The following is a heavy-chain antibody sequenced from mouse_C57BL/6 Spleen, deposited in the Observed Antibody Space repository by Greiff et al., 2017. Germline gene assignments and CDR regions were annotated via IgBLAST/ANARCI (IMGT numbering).Heavy chain of an antibody. V-gene: IGHV1-82*01. CDR2: IYPGDGDT. J-gene: IGHJ2*01. Sequence: QVQLQQSGPELVKPGASVKISCKASGYAFSSSWMNWVKQRPGKGLEWIGRIYPGDGDTNYNGKFKGKATLTADKSSSTAYMQLSSLTSEDSAVYFCARDYYGSSCLDYWGQGTTLTVSS. CDR1: GYAFSSSW. CDR3: ARDYYGSSCLDY. D-gene: IGHD1-1*01.